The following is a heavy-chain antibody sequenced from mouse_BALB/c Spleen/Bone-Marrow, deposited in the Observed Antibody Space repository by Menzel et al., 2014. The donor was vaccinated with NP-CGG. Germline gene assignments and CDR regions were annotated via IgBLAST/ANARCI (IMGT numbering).Heavy chain of an antibody. J-gene: IGHJ2*01. V-gene: IGHV1-69*02. CDR1: GYTFTSYW. CDR2: IYPSDSYT. CDR3: ARRERTGMNY. Sequence: QVQLQQSGAELVRPGASVKLSCKASGYTFTSYWINWVKQRPGQGLEWIGNIYPSDSYTNYNQKFKDKATLTVDKSSSTAYMQLSSPTSEDSAVYYCARRERTGMNYWGQGTTLTVSS. D-gene: IGHD4-1*01.